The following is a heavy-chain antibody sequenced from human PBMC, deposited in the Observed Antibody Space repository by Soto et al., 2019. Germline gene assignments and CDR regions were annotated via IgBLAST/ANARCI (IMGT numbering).Heavy chain of an antibody. D-gene: IGHD3-10*01. Sequence: QVQLQESGPGLVKPSETLSLTCTVSGGSISSYYWSWIRQPPGQGLEWIGYIYYSGSTNYNPSLKIRVTISVDTSKNQFSLKLSSVTAADTAVYYCARGRSYYSKPYFDYWGQGTLVTVSS. V-gene: IGHV4-59*01. CDR2: IYYSGST. CDR1: GGSISSYY. J-gene: IGHJ4*02. CDR3: ARGRSYYSKPYFDY.